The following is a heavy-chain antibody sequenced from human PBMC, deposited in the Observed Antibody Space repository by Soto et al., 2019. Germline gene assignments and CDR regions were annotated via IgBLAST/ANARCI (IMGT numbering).Heavy chain of an antibody. CDR1: GGSINNYY. V-gene: IGHV4-59*01. CDR2: IYYSGST. D-gene: IGHD1-26*01. CDR3: ARFSEKATSIKYHSFGY. J-gene: IGHJ4*02. Sequence: SETLSLTCTVSGGSINNYYWSWIRQPPGKGLEFIAYIYYSGSTNYNPSLKSRVTISVDTSKNQFSLKLTSVTAADTAVYYCARFSEKATSIKYHSFGYWGQGTLVTVSS.